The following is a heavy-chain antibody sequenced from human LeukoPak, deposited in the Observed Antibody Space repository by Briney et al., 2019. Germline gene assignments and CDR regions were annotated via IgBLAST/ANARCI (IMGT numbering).Heavy chain of an antibody. J-gene: IGHJ4*02. CDR3: ARGGGYGSGSYSNRGLDY. D-gene: IGHD3-10*01. CDR1: GGSFSGYY. V-gene: IGHV4-34*01. Sequence: PSETLSLTCAVYGGSFSGYYWSWIRQPPGKGLEWIGEINHSGSTNYNPSLKSRVTISVDTSKNQFSLKLSSATAADTAVYYCARGGGYGSGSYSNRGLDYCGQGTLVTVSS. CDR2: INHSGST.